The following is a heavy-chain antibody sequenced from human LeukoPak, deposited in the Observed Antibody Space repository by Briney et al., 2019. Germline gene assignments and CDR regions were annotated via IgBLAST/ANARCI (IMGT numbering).Heavy chain of an antibody. CDR2: MNPNSGNT. V-gene: IGHV1-8*03. J-gene: IGHJ6*03. CDR1: GYTFTSYD. Sequence: GASVKVSCKASGYTFTSYDINWVRQATGQGLEWMGWMNPNSGNTGYAQKFQDRVTITRNTSISTAYIELSSLRSEDTAVYYCARGDYYYYMDVWGKGTTVTVSS. CDR3: ARGDYYYYMDV.